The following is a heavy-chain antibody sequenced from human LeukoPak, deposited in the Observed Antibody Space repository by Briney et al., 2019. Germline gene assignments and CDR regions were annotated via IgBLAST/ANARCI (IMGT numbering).Heavy chain of an antibody. CDR2: INPNSGGT. D-gene: IGHD3-22*01. V-gene: IGHV1-2*06. CDR1: GYTFTGYY. J-gene: IGHJ4*02. CDR3: ARVRYYYDSSGYQVYFDY. Sequence: ASVKVSCKASGYTFTGYYMHWVRQAPGQGLEWMGRINPNSGGTNYAQKFQGRVTMTRDTSISTAYMELSRLGSDDTAVYYCARVRYYYDSSGYQVYFDYWGQGTLVTVSS.